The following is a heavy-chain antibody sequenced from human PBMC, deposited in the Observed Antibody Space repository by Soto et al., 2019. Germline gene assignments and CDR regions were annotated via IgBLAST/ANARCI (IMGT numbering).Heavy chain of an antibody. CDR3: ARGEPFILVLEL. CDR1: EATFVSYA. J-gene: IGHJ3*01. D-gene: IGHD3-3*01. Sequence: QVQLVQSGAEVKKPGSSVKXSCKASEATFVSYAITWVRQAPGQGLEWMGGVVPILGSTNYAQKFQGRVTFTADKSTNTAYMELSSLRSEDTAMYYCARGEPFILVLELWGQGTMVIVSS. V-gene: IGHV1-69*06. CDR2: VVPILGST.